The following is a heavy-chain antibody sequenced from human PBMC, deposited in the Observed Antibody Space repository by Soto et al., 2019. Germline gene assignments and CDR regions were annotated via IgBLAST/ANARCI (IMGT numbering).Heavy chain of an antibody. CDR1: GGSISSYY. CDR2: IYYSGST. J-gene: IGHJ6*02. D-gene: IGHD2-2*01. Sequence: QVQLQESGPGLVRPSETLSLTCTVSGGSISSYYWSWIRQPPGKGLEWIGYIYYSGSTHYNPSLQSRVTLSVDPSKNQFSLKLSSVTAADTAVYYCARHAPYCSSTSHCAYGMDVWGQGTTVTVSS. CDR3: ARHAPYCSSTSHCAYGMDV. V-gene: IGHV4-59*08.